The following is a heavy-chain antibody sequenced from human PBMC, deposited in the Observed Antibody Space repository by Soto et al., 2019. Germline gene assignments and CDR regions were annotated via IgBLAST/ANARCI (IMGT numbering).Heavy chain of an antibody. Sequence: GASVKVSCKASGYTFSNYAMHWVRQAPGQRLEWMGWINAGYGNTKSSQKFQDRVTISRDTSASTAYMELTSLRSEDTAVYYCARDTGDGTFDFWGQGTLVTVSS. CDR3: ARDTGDGTFDF. V-gene: IGHV1-3*01. J-gene: IGHJ4*02. CDR2: INAGYGNT. D-gene: IGHD7-27*01. CDR1: GYTFSNYA.